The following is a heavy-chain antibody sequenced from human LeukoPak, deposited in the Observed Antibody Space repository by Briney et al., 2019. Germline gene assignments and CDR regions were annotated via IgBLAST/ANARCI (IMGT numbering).Heavy chain of an antibody. V-gene: IGHV4-38-2*02. CDR3: AREGDSSSVGWFDP. CDR1: GYSISSGYY. CDR2: LYHSGNT. Sequence: PSETLSLTCTVSGYSISSGYYWGWSRQPPGKGLEGIGSLYHSGNTYYNPSLKGRATISIDTSKNQLSLKLSSVTAADTAVYYCAREGDSSSVGWFDPWGQGTLVTVSS. D-gene: IGHD6-13*01. J-gene: IGHJ5*02.